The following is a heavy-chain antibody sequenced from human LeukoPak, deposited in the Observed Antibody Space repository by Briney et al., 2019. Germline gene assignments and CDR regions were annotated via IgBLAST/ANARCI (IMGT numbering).Heavy chain of an antibody. Sequence: SGGSLRLSCVASGFTFSTYWMHWVRQAPGKGLVWVARIHSDGSSTTYADSVKGRFTISRDNAKNTLYLQMNSLRAEDTAVYYCARDIYSKSGDDYWGQGTLVTVSS. D-gene: IGHD6-13*01. CDR1: GFTFSTYW. V-gene: IGHV3-74*01. J-gene: IGHJ4*02. CDR3: ARDIYSKSGDDY. CDR2: IHSDGSST.